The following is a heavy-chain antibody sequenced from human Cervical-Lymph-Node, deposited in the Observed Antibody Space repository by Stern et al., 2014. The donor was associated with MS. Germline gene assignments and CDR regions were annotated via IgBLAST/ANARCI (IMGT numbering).Heavy chain of an antibody. CDR1: GFTFSSYG. V-gene: IGHV3-33*01. D-gene: IGHD1-26*01. Sequence: QMQLVQSGGGVVQPGRSLRLSCAASGFTFSSYGMHWVRQAPGKGLEWVAVIWYDGSNKYYADSVKGRFTISRDNSKNTLYLQMNSLRAEDTAVYYCARDPLVKYYYFDYWGQGTLVTVSS. J-gene: IGHJ4*02. CDR3: ARDPLVKYYYFDY. CDR2: IWYDGSNK.